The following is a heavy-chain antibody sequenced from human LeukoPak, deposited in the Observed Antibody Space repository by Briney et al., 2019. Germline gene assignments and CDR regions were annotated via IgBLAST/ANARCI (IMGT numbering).Heavy chain of an antibody. D-gene: IGHD3-10*01. V-gene: IGHV3-33*01. CDR2: IWYDGGNK. J-gene: IGHJ4*02. CDR3: ARDRGAADFDY. CDR1: GFTFSSYG. Sequence: PGGSLRLSCAASGFTFSSYGMHWVRQAPGKGLEWVAVIWYDGGNKYYADSVKGRFTISRDNSKNTLYLQMNSLRAEDTAVYYCARDRGAADFDYWGQGTLVTVSP.